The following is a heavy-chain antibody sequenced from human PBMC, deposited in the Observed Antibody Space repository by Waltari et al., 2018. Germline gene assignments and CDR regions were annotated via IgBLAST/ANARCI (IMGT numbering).Heavy chain of an antibody. J-gene: IGHJ6*02. Sequence: QVQLVQSGAEVKKAGSSVKVSCKASGGTFGSDAISWVRQAPGQGIEWMGVIPPIFGTANYAQKSQGRVTITADESTSTAYMELSSLSSEDTAVYYCASSQGYRYGYGMHVWGQGTTVPVSS. D-gene: IGHD5-18*01. V-gene: IGHV1-69*01. CDR3: ASSQGYRYGYGMHV. CDR1: GGTFGSDA. CDR2: IPPIFGTA.